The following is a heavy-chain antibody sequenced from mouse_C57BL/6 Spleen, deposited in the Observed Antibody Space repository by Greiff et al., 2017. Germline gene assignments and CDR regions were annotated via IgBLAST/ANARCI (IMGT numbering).Heavy chain of an antibody. V-gene: IGHV1-26*01. CDR1: GYTFTDYY. J-gene: IGHJ3*01. Sequence: EVQLQQSGPELVKPGASVKISCKASGYTFTDYYMNWVKQSHGKSLEWIGDINPNNGGTSYNQKFKGKATLTVDKSSSTAYMELRSLTSEDSAVYYCARSGWDEGFAYWGQGTLVTVSA. CDR3: ARSGWDEGFAY. CDR2: INPNNGGT. D-gene: IGHD4-1*01.